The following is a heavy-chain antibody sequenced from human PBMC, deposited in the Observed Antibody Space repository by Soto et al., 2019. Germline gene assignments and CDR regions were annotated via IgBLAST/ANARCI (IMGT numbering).Heavy chain of an antibody. J-gene: IGHJ4*02. D-gene: IGHD3-10*01. CDR1: GFTFSSYA. Sequence: EVQLLESGGGLVQPGGSLRLSCAASGFTFSSYAMSWVRQAPGKGLEWVSAISGSGGSTYYADSVKGRFTISRDNSKNTLYLQMNSLRAEDTAVYYCAKVQPQGSGSYYKTYGDYVGFDYWGQGTLVTVSS. V-gene: IGHV3-23*01. CDR2: ISGSGGST. CDR3: AKVQPQGSGSYYKTYGDYVGFDY.